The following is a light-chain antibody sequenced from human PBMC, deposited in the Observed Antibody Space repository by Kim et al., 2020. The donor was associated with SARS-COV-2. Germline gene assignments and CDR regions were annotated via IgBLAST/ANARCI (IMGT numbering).Light chain of an antibody. CDR3: QTWVTGIQV. CDR1: SGHSSYA. CDR2: LNSDGSH. V-gene: IGLV4-69*01. Sequence: ASVKLTCTLSSGHSSYAIAWHQQQPEKGPRYLMKLNSDGSHSKGDGIPDRFSGSSSGAERYLTISSLQSEDEADYYCQTWVTGIQVFGGGTKLTVL. J-gene: IGLJ2*01.